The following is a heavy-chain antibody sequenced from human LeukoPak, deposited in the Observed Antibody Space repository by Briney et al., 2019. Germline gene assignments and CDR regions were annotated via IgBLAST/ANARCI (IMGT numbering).Heavy chain of an antibody. CDR1: GDSVSSNSAA. J-gene: IGHJ6*02. D-gene: IGHD3-16*02. Sequence: SQTLSLTCAISGDSVSSNSAAWNWIRQSPSRGLEWLGRTYYRSKWYNDYAVSVKSRITINPDTSKNQFSLQLSSVTPEDTAVYYCARDRGIMITFGGVIVTHYYYGMDVWGQGTTVTVSS. CDR2: TYYRSKWYN. CDR3: ARDRGIMITFGGVIVTHYYYGMDV. V-gene: IGHV6-1*01.